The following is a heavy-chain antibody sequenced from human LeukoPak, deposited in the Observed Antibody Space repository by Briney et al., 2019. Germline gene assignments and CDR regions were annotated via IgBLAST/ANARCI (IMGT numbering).Heavy chain of an antibody. CDR2: INPNSGGT. CDR3: ARPYYDFWSGMYDAFDI. CDR1: GYTFTSYY. D-gene: IGHD3-3*01. Sequence: ASVKVSCKASGYTFTSYYMHWVRQAPGQGLEWMGWINPNSGGTNYAQKFQGRVTMTRDTSISTAYMELSRLRSDDTAVYYCARPYYDFWSGMYDAFDIWGQGTMVTVSS. V-gene: IGHV1-2*02. J-gene: IGHJ3*02.